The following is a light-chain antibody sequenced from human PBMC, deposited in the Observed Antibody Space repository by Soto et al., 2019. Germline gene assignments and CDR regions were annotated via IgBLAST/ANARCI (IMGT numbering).Light chain of an antibody. CDR2: ATS. CDR1: QSVVSKF. CDR3: QQYGSPPMYA. J-gene: IGKJ2*01. Sequence: EIVLTQSPGTLSLSPGERATLSCRASQSVVSKFFAWYQQKPGQAPRLLIYATSSRATGIPDRFSGGGSGTDFTLTISSLVPEDFAVYYCQQYGSPPMYAFGQGTKLEIK. V-gene: IGKV3-20*01.